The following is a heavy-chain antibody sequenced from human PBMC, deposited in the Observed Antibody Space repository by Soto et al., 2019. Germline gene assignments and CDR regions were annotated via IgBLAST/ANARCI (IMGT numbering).Heavy chain of an antibody. CDR3: ARVVEGQLAPYDFDY. Sequence: SETLSLTCTVSGGSVSIGSYYWSWIRQPPGKGLEWIGYIYYSGSTNYNPSLKSRVTISVDTSKNQFSLKLSYVTAAETAVSSCARVVEGQLAPYDFDYWGQGTLVTVSS. CDR2: IYYSGST. D-gene: IGHD6-6*01. V-gene: IGHV4-61*01. J-gene: IGHJ4*02. CDR1: GGSVSIGSYY.